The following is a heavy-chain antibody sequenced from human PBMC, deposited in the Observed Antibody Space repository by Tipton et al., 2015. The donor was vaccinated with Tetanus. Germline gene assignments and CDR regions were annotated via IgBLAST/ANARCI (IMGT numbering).Heavy chain of an antibody. Sequence: TLSLTCTVSGGSVSSGSYYWSWIRQPPGKGLEWIGYIYYSGSTNYNPSLKSRVTISVDTSKNQFSLKVSSVTAADTAVYYCARYYDSSGYYRRRYTSSFDYWGQGTLVTVSS. V-gene: IGHV4-61*01. J-gene: IGHJ4*02. CDR3: ARYYDSSGYYRRRYTSSFDY. CDR2: IYYSGST. D-gene: IGHD3-22*01. CDR1: GGSVSSGSYY.